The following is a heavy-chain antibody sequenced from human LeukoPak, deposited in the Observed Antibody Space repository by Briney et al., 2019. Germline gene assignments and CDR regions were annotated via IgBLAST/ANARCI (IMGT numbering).Heavy chain of an antibody. V-gene: IGHV3-30*04. CDR2: TSYDGNNK. D-gene: IGHD3-10*01. CDR1: GFTFSSYS. J-gene: IGHJ4*02. CDR3: ARGDYLGSGRFSDY. Sequence: GGSLRLSCAASGFTFSSYSMHWVRQAPGKGLEWVAATSYDGNNKQYADSVKGRLTTSRGNSKNTLYLQMDSLGADDTAVYYCARGDYLGSGRFSDYWGQGILVTVSS.